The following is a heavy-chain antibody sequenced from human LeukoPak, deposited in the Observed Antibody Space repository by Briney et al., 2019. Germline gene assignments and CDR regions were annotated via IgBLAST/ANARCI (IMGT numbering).Heavy chain of an antibody. CDR2: ISSSGSTI. V-gene: IGHV3-48*03. CDR1: GFTFSSYE. CDR3: ARGLKVMDY. Sequence: GGSLRLSCAASGFTFSSYEMNWVHQAPGKGLEWVSYISSSGSTIYYADSVKGRFTISRDNAKNSLYLQMNSLRAEDTAVYYCARGLKVMDYWGQGTLVTVSS. J-gene: IGHJ4*02. D-gene: IGHD2-8*01.